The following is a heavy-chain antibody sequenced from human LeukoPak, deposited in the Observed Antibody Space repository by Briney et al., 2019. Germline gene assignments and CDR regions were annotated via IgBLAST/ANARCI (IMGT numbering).Heavy chain of an antibody. V-gene: IGHV1-8*02. J-gene: IGHJ4*02. Sequence: ASVKVSCKASGYSFSHYGINWVRQATGQGLEWMGWMNPNSGNTGYAQKFQGRVTMTRNTSISTAYMELSSLRSEDTAVYYCARARRSSGETYYFDYWGQGTLVTVSS. CDR2: MNPNSGNT. CDR3: ARARRSSGETYYFDY. D-gene: IGHD2-15*01. CDR1: GYSFSHYG.